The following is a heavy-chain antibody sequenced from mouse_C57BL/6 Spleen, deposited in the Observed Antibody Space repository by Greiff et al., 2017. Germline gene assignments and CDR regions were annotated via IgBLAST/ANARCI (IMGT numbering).Heavy chain of an antibody. J-gene: IGHJ4*01. D-gene: IGHD1-1*01. Sequence: EVKLVESGPGLVKPSQSLSLTCSVTGYYITSGYYWNWIRQFPGNKLEWMGYISYDGSNNYNPSLKNRISIPRDTSKNQFFLKLNSVTTEDTATYYCARGYGSSYACYYYAMYYWGQGTSVTVSS. CDR2: ISYDGSN. CDR3: ARGYGSSYACYYYAMYY. V-gene: IGHV3-6*01. CDR1: GYYITSGYY.